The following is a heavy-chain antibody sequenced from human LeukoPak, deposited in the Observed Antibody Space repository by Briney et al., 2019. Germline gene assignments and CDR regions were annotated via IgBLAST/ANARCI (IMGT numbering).Heavy chain of an antibody. J-gene: IGHJ4*02. Sequence: ASVKVSCKASGYTFTGYYMHWVRQAPGQGLEWMGRINPNSGGTNYAQKFQGRVTMTRDTSISTAYMELSRLRSDDTAVYYCAVTYYYDSSGYIDFDYRGQGTLVTVSS. V-gene: IGHV1-2*06. CDR1: GYTFTGYY. D-gene: IGHD3-22*01. CDR3: AVTYYYDSSGYIDFDY. CDR2: INPNSGGT.